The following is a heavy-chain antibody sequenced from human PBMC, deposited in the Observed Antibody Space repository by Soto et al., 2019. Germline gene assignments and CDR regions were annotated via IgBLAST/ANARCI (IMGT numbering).Heavy chain of an antibody. D-gene: IGHD6-19*01. CDR2: INPNNGVT. CDR1: GYTFTDYY. J-gene: IGHJ5*02. CDR3: ARGALTVANWFDP. Sequence: ASVKVSCKXSGYTFTDYYMNWVRQAPGQGLEWMGWINPNNGVTNYAQKFQGRVTMTRDTSISTAYMDLSSLRSDDTAVYYCARGALTVANWFDPWGQGTQVTVS. V-gene: IGHV1-2*02.